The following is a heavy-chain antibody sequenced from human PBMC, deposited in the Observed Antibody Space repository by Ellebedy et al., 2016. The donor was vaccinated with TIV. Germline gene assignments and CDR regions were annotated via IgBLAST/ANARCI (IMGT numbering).Heavy chain of an antibody. V-gene: IGHV3-33*01. J-gene: IGHJ6*03. CDR2: IRNDGSNE. CDR1: GFTFSNYF. CDR3: ARPDSEDNYMDV. Sequence: GGSLRLXCAASGFTFSNYFMHWVRQAPGKGLEWVAVIRNDGSNEDYAASVKGRFTISRDDSKTTLYLQMNSLRGEDTAVYYCARPDSEDNYMDVWGKGTAVTVSS.